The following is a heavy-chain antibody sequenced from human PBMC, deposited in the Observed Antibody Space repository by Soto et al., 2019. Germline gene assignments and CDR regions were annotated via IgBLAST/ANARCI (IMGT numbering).Heavy chain of an antibody. CDR2: IRSKANSYAT. D-gene: IGHD2-15*01. CDR3: TRHVDPYPSPWPRSPHDY. V-gene: IGHV3-73*01. CDR1: GFTFSGSA. Sequence: GGSLRLSCAASGFTFSGSAMHWVRQASGKGLEWVGRIRSKANSYATAYAASVKGRFTISGDDSKNTAYLQMNSLKTEDTAVYYCTRHVDPYPSPWPRSPHDYWGQGTLVTVSS. J-gene: IGHJ4*02.